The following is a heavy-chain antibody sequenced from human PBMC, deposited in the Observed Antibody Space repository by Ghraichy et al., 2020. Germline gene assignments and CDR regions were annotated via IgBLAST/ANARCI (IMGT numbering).Heavy chain of an antibody. J-gene: IGHJ4*02. CDR3: AKHDSSGYYVFGYFDY. Sequence: GGSLRLSCAASGFTFSSYAMSWVRQAPGKGLEWVSAISGSGGSTYYADSVKGRFTISRDNSKNTLYLQMNSLRAEDTAVYYCAKHDSSGYYVFGYFDYWGQGTLVTVSS. D-gene: IGHD3-22*01. V-gene: IGHV3-23*01. CDR2: ISGSGGST. CDR1: GFTFSSYA.